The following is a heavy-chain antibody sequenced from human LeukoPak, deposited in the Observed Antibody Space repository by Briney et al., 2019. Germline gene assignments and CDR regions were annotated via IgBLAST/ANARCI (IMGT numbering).Heavy chain of an antibody. CDR1: GFTFSDYY. Sequence: GGSLRLSCAASGFTFSDYYMSWIRQAPGKGLEWVSYISSSSSYTNYADSVKGRFTIPRDNAKNSLYLQMNSLRAEDTAVYYCARGHDYGDSNFDYWGQGTLVTVSS. J-gene: IGHJ4*02. CDR2: ISSSSSYT. V-gene: IGHV3-11*05. CDR3: ARGHDYGDSNFDY. D-gene: IGHD4-17*01.